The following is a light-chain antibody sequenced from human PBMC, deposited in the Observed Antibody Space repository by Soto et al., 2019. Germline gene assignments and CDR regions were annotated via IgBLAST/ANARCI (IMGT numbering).Light chain of an antibody. J-gene: IGKJ3*01. V-gene: IGKV4-1*01. CDR2: WAS. Sequence: DIVMTQSPDSLAVSPGERATINCKSSQSLLYSSNNKNYLAWYQQKPGQPPKLLIYWASTRQSGVPDRFSGSGSGTDFTLTISSLQAEDVGFDCCQQYHSTLPFTFGPGTRVDIK. CDR3: QQYHSTLPFT. CDR1: QSLLYSSNNKNY.